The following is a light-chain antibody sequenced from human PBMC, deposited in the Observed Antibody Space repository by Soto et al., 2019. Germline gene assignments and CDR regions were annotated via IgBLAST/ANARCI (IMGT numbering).Light chain of an antibody. CDR3: QRYGSLSWT. J-gene: IGKJ1*01. CDR1: ETITSTY. Sequence: EIVLTQSPGTRSLSPGERATLSCRASETITSTYLAWYQQKPGRAPRLVIYGAFNRATGIPDRFSASGSGTDFPLTINGLEPEDSAVYFCQRYGSLSWTFGQGTKVEIK. V-gene: IGKV3-20*01. CDR2: GAF.